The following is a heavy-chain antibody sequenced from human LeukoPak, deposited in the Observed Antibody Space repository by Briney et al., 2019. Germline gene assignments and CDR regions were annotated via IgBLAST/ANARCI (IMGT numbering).Heavy chain of an antibody. CDR2: ISGSSTTT. Sequence: GGSLRLSCAASGFTFSSYAMAWVRQAPGKGLEWVSTISGSSTTTYYADSVKGRFTISRDNSENALSLQMNSLRVEDTAVYYCAKWEFTYFFDYWGQGTLVTVSS. V-gene: IGHV3-23*01. CDR3: AKWEFTYFFDY. J-gene: IGHJ4*02. D-gene: IGHD1-26*01. CDR1: GFTFSSYA.